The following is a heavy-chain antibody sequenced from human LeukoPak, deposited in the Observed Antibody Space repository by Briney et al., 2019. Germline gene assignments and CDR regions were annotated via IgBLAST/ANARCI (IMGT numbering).Heavy chain of an antibody. CDR3: ARSLVGALDY. V-gene: IGHV1-2*02. D-gene: IGHD1-26*01. CDR1: GYSFTDYY. J-gene: IGHJ4*02. Sequence: ASVKDSCKASGYSFTDYYIHWVRQAPGQGLEWMGWINPNSGGTNYAQKFQGRVTMTRDTSISTAYMELSRLRSDDTAVYYCARSLVGALDYWGQGTLVTVSS. CDR2: INPNSGGT.